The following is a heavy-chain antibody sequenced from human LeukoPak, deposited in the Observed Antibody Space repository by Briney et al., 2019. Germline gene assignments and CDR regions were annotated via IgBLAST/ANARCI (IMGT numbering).Heavy chain of an antibody. CDR1: GFTFSSYA. J-gene: IGHJ4*02. CDR3: ARVLGDQQAFDY. D-gene: IGHD2-21*02. CDR2: ISYDGSNK. V-gene: IGHV3-30*04. Sequence: GSLRLSCAASGFTFSSYAMHWVRQAPGKGLEWVAVISYDGSNKYYADSVKGRFTISRDNPKNTLYLQMNSLRAEDTAVYYCARVLGDQQAFDYWGQGTLVTVSS.